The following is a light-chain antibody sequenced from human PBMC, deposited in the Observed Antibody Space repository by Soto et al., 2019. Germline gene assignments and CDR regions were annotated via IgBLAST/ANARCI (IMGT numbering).Light chain of an antibody. CDR3: SSYTDSATWV. J-gene: IGLJ3*02. CDR2: DVT. V-gene: IGLV2-14*01. Sequence: QSALTQPASVSGSPGQSISISCTGTSSDVGGHNRVSWFQQAPGTAPKLLIYDVTGRPSHISNRFSASKSGNTASLTISGLQAEDEADYDCSSYTDSATWVFGGGTQLTVL. CDR1: SSDVGGHNR.